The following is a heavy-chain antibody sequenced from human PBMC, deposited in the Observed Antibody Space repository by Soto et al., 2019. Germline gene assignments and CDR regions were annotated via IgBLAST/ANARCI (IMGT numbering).Heavy chain of an antibody. CDR1: GFPFSDYY. J-gene: IGHJ4*02. D-gene: IGHD3-22*01. CDR2: IGSSSSYI. Sequence: QVQLVEFGGDLVKPGGSLRLSCAASGFPFSDYYMSWIRQAPGKGLEWVSSIGSSSSYINYADSVKGRFTISRDNAKNSLYLQMNSLRAEDTAVYYCARRRPIGYYNYWGQGTLVTVSA. CDR3: ARRRPIGYYNY. V-gene: IGHV3-11*05.